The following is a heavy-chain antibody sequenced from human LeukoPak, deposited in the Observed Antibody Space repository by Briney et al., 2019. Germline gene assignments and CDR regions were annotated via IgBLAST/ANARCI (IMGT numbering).Heavy chain of an antibody. CDR1: GFTFDDYA. V-gene: IGHV3-43D*04. J-gene: IGHJ4*02. Sequence: PGGSLRLSRAASGFTFDDYAMHWVRQAPGKGLEWVSLISWDGGSTYYADSVKGRFTISRDNSKNSLYLQMNSLRAEDTALYYCAKAEETWLQLGYWGQGTLVTVSS. D-gene: IGHD5-24*01. CDR2: ISWDGGST. CDR3: AKAEETWLQLGY.